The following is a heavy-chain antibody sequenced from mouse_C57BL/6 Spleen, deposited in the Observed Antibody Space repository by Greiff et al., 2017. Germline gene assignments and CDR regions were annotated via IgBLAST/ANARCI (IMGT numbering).Heavy chain of an antibody. J-gene: IGHJ1*03. CDR2: IDPSDSYT. D-gene: IGHD2-12*01. Sequence: QVQLQQPGAELVMPGASVKLSCKASGYTFTSYWMHWVKQRPGQGLEWIGEIDPSDSYTNYNQKFKGKSTLTVDKSSSTAYMQLSSLTSEDYAVXCCASLFYNYDRSFDVWGTGTTGTVSS. CDR3: ASLFYNYDRSFDV. CDR1: GYTFTSYW. V-gene: IGHV1-69*01.